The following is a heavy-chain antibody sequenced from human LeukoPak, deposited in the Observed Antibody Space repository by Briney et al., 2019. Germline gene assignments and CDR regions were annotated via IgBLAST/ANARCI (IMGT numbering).Heavy chain of an antibody. CDR2: IYHSGST. D-gene: IGHD1-26*01. V-gene: IGHV4-38-2*02. CDR3: ARVNSVGATFDY. CDR1: GYSISSGYY. Sequence: SETLSLTCTVSGYSISSGYYWGWIRQPPGKGLEWIGSIYHSGSTYYNPSLKSRVTISVDTSKNQFSLKLSSVTAADTAVYYCARVNSVGATFDYWGQGTLVTVSS. J-gene: IGHJ4*02.